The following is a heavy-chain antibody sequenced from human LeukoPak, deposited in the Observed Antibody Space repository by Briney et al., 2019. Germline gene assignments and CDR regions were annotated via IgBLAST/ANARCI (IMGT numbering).Heavy chain of an antibody. J-gene: IGHJ4*02. CDR3: ARVVASTSIDS. CDR2: IFHTGDV. Sequence: SETLSLTCTVSGYSINSGYFWGWVRQPPGKGPEWIGSIFHTGDVYYNPSLRSRVTISVDTSRNQVSLKVTSVTAADTALYYWARVVASTSIDSWGQGILVTVSS. D-gene: IGHD2-15*01. CDR1: GYSINSGYF. V-gene: IGHV4-38-2*02.